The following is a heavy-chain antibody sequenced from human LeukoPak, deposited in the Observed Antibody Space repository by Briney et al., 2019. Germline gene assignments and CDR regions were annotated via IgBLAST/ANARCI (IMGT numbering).Heavy chain of an antibody. V-gene: IGHV1-69*05. CDR2: IIPIFGTA. J-gene: IGHJ4*02. Sequence: SVKASCKASGGTFSRYAISWVRQAPGQGLEWMGGIIPIFGTANYAQKFQGRVTITTDESTSTAYMELSSLRSEDTAVYYCARCYYDSSGYYLPDYWGQGTLVTVSS. CDR3: ARCYYDSSGYYLPDY. CDR1: GGTFSRYA. D-gene: IGHD3-22*01.